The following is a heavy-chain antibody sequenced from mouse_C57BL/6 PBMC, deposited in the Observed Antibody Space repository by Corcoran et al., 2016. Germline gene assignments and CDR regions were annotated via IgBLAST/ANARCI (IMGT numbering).Heavy chain of an antibody. D-gene: IGHD2-4*01. CDR3: ARDDSARLDY. CDR1: GFNIKKTY. V-gene: IGHV14-3*01. J-gene: IGHJ2*01. CDR2: IDPANGNT. Sequence: EVQLQQSVAELVRPGASVKLSCTASGFNIKKTYMHWVKQRPEQGLEWIGRIDPANGNTKYAPKFQGKATITADTSSNTAYLQLSSLTSEDTAIYYCARDDSARLDYWGQCTPLTVSS.